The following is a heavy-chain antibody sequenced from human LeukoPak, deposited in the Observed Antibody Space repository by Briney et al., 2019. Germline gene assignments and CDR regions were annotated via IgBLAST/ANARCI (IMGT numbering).Heavy chain of an antibody. CDR3: AKGFFGSGSYYNPYFDY. J-gene: IGHJ4*02. CDR1: GFTFSSYS. CDR2: ITNGGTA. V-gene: IGHV3-23*01. D-gene: IGHD3-10*01. Sequence: GGSLRLSCAASGFTFSSYSMNWVRQAPGKGLEWVSGITNGGTAHYGDSVKGRFTISRDNSKSTLYLQMNTLSAEDTAVYYCAKGFFGSGSYYNPYFDYWGQGTLVTVSS.